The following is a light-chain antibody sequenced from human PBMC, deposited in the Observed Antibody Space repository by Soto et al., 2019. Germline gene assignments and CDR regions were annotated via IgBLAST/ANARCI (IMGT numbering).Light chain of an antibody. CDR3: QQHNQWPIT. CDR1: QSVSSN. V-gene: IGKV3-15*01. Sequence: EIVMTQSPATLSVSPGERATLSCRASQSVSSNLAWYQQKPGQAPRLLIYGASTRATGIPARFSGSGSGTDFTLTISSLEPEDFGVYYCQQHNQWPITFGQGTRLEIK. J-gene: IGKJ5*01. CDR2: GAS.